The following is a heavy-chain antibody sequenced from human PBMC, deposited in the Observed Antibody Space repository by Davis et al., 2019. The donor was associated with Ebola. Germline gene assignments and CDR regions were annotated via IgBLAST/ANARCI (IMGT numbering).Heavy chain of an antibody. Sequence: SETLSLTCTVSGGSISSGGYYWSWIRQHPGKGLEWIGYIYYSGSTYYNPSLKSRVTISVDTSKNQFSLKLSSVTAADTAVYYCARGIETTALEQDIVVVPAAIGDAFDIWGQGTMVTVSS. CDR1: GGSISSGGYY. CDR2: IYYSGST. J-gene: IGHJ3*02. CDR3: ARGIETTALEQDIVVVPAAIGDAFDI. D-gene: IGHD2-2*01. V-gene: IGHV4-31*03.